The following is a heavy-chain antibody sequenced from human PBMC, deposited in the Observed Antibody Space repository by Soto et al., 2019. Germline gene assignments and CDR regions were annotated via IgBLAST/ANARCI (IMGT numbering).Heavy chain of an antibody. CDR2: IKSKTDGGTA. Sequence: GGSLRLSCAASGFTFSNAWMSWVRQAPGKGLEWVGRIKSKTDGGTADYAAPVKGRFTISRDDSKNTLYLQMNSLKTEDTAVYYCTTEGVGALLLFDYWGQGTLVTVSS. CDR3: TTEGVGALLLFDY. D-gene: IGHD1-26*01. CDR1: GFTFSNAW. J-gene: IGHJ4*02. V-gene: IGHV3-15*01.